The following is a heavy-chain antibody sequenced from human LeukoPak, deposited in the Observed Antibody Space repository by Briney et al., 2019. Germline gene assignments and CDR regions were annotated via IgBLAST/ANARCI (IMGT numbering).Heavy chain of an antibody. J-gene: IGHJ1*01. CDR3: AKDRDYGDYNEYFQH. Sequence: GGSLRLSCAASGFTFSSYAMSWVRQAPGKGLEWVSAISGSGGSTYYADPVKGRFTISRDNSKNTLYLQMNSLRAEDTAVYYCAKDRDYGDYNEYFQHWGQGTLVTVSS. D-gene: IGHD4-17*01. CDR2: ISGSGGST. V-gene: IGHV3-23*01. CDR1: GFTFSSYA.